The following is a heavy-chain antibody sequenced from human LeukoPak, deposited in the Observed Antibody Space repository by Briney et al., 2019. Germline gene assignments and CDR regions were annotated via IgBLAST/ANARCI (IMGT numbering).Heavy chain of an antibody. CDR1: GFTFNTYW. J-gene: IGHJ1*01. V-gene: IGHV3-7*01. CDR3: ARGYDGGGYFQY. CDR2: IKQDGSEK. D-gene: IGHD2-15*01. Sequence: PGGSLRLSCAASGFTFNTYWMDWVRQAPGKGLEWVANIKQDGSEKLCVDSVKGRFTISRDNAKNSLYLQMNSLRAEDTAVYYCARGYDGGGYFQYWGQGTLVTVSS.